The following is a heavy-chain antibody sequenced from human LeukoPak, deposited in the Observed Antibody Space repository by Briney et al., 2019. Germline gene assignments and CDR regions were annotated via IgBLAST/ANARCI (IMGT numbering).Heavy chain of an antibody. CDR1: GGSISGSSYY. J-gene: IGHJ4*02. Sequence: PSETLSLTCTVSGGSISGSSYYWGWIRQPPGKGLEWIGYIHDGVSPNYNPSLKSRVTISLDTSKNQFSLKLTSVTAADTAVYYCAGKRTTIDYWGQGTLVTVSS. D-gene: IGHD2/OR15-2a*01. CDR3: AGKRTTIDY. V-gene: IGHV4-61*05. CDR2: IHDGVSP.